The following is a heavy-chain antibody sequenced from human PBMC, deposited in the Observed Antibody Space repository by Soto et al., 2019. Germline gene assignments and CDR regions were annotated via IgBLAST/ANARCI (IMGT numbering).Heavy chain of an antibody. CDR3: ARSPYYYDSSGYYVPGPPGGFDP. CDR2: IYYSGST. V-gene: IGHV4-31*11. Sequence: SETLSLTCAVSGGSISSCGYYWSWIRQHPVKGLEWIGYIYYSGSTYYNPSLKSRVTISVDTSKNQFSLKLSSVTAADTAVYYCARSPYYYDSSGYYVPGPPGGFDPWGQGTLVTVSS. D-gene: IGHD3-22*01. J-gene: IGHJ5*02. CDR1: GGSISSCGYY.